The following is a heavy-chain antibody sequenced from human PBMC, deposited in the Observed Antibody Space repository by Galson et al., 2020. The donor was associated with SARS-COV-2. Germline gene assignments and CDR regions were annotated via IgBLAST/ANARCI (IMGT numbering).Heavy chain of an antibody. D-gene: IGHD3-22*01. CDR3: ARTIQYYYDSSGYYRVFYFDY. CDR1: GGSISSSIYY. V-gene: IGHV4-39*01. J-gene: IGHJ4*02. CDR2: IYYSGST. Sequence: SETLSLTCTVSGGSISSSIYYCGWIRQPPGKGLEWIVSIYYSGSTHYNPSLKSPVTISLDTSKNQFSLKLSPVTAADTAVYYCARTIQYYYDSSGYYRVFYFDYWGQGTLVTVSS.